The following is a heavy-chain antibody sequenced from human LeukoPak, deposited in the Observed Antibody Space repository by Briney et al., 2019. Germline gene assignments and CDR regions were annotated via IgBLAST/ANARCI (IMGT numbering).Heavy chain of an antibody. J-gene: IGHJ6*03. V-gene: IGHV4-61*02. CDR3: ARRNMYYYDSSGQPGHFYRYMDV. D-gene: IGHD3-22*01. Sequence: SQTLSLTCTVSGGSISSGSYYWSWIRQPAGKGLEWIGRIYTSGSTNYNPSLKSRVTISVDTSKNQFSLKLSSVTAADTAIYYCARRNMYYYDSSGQPGHFYRYMDVWGKGTTVTVSS. CDR2: IYTSGST. CDR1: GGSISSGSYY.